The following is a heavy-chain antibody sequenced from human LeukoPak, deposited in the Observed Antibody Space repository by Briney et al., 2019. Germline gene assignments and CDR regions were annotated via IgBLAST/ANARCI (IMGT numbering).Heavy chain of an antibody. Sequence: GGSLRLSCAASGFTFSNYGMNWVRQAPGKGLEWVSALSSSGGSTYYADSVKGRFTISRDNSKNTLYLQMNSLRAEDTAVYYCAGTYYYDKGAFDIWGQGTMVTVSS. D-gene: IGHD3-22*01. J-gene: IGHJ3*02. CDR3: AGTYYYDKGAFDI. CDR2: LSSSGGST. V-gene: IGHV3-23*01. CDR1: GFTFSNYG.